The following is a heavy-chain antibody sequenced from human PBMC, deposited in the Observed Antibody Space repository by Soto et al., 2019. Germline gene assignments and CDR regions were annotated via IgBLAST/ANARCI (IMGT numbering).Heavy chain of an antibody. J-gene: IGHJ5*02. CDR3: ARAYYDASGYGLDP. CDR2: VYSSGST. Sequence: TSETLSLTCTVSGVSISSQYWSWIRQPPGEGLEWIGYVYSSGSTNYNPSLTSRVTISADTSKNQFSLSLNSVTAADTAVYYCARAYYDASGYGLDPWGQGTLVTVSS. CDR1: GVSISSQY. V-gene: IGHV4-59*11. D-gene: IGHD3-22*01.